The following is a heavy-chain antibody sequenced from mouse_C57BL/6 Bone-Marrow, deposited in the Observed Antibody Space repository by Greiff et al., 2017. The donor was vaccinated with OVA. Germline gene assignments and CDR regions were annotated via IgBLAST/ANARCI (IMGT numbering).Heavy chain of an antibody. Sequence: VQLQQSGTVLARPGASVKMSCKTSGYTFTSYWMHWVKQRPGQGLEWIGAIYPGHSDTSYNQKFKGKAKLTAATSSSTAYMELSSLTNEDSAVYYWTREDDGYMKGNYAVDYWGQGTTVTVSS. CDR3: TREDDGYMKGNYAVDY. V-gene: IGHV1-5*01. CDR1: GYTFTSYW. CDR2: IYPGHSDT. D-gene: IGHD2-3*01. J-gene: IGHJ4*01.